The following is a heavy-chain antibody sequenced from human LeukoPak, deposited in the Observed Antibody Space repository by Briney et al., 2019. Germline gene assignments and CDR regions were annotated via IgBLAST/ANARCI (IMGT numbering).Heavy chain of an antibody. Sequence: GGSLRLSCAASGFTFSDYYMSWIRQAPGKGLEWVSYISSSGSTIYYADSVKGRFTISRDNAKNSLYLQMNSLRAEDTAVYYCASLTAPPYQLRSFYFDYWGQGTLATVSS. V-gene: IGHV3-11*01. D-gene: IGHD2-2*01. CDR1: GFTFSDYY. CDR3: ASLTAPPYQLRSFYFDY. CDR2: ISSSGSTI. J-gene: IGHJ4*02.